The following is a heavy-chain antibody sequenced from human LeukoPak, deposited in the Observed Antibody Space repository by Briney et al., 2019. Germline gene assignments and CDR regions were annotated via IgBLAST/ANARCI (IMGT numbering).Heavy chain of an antibody. CDR1: GFTFSDYY. D-gene: IGHD1-26*01. V-gene: IGHV3-11*01. CDR3: ARVAGIVGATFWFDP. CDR2: ISSSGSTI. J-gene: IGHJ5*02. Sequence: GGSLRLSCAASGFTFSDYYMSWIRQAPGKGLEWVSYISSSGSTIYYADSVKGRFTIPRDNAKNSLYLQMNSLRAEDTAVYYCARVAGIVGATFWFDPWGQGTLVTVSS.